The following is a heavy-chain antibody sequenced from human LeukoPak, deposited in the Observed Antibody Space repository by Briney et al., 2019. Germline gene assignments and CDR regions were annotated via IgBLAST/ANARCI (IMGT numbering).Heavy chain of an antibody. J-gene: IGHJ3*02. Sequence: GGSLRLSCAASGFTFSSYGMHWVRQAPGKGLEWVAFIRYDGSNKYYADSVKGRFTISRDNSKNTLYLQMNSLRAEDTALYYCAKDIGAVAGYAFDIWGQGTMVTVSS. CDR1: GFTFSSYG. V-gene: IGHV3-30*02. CDR3: AKDIGAVAGYAFDI. D-gene: IGHD6-19*01. CDR2: IRYDGSNK.